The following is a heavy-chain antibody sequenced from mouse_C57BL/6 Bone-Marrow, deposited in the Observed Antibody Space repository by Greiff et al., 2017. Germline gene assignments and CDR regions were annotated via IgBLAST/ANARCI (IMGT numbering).Heavy chain of an antibody. CDR1: GYTFTSYW. CDR2: IHPNSGST. V-gene: IGHV1-64*01. Sequence: VQLQQPGAELVKPGASVKLSCKASGYTFTSYWMHWVKQRPGQGLEWIGMIHPNSGSTNYNEKFKSKATLTVDKSSSTAYTQLSSLTSEDSAVYYCAPLITTVTPWYFDVWGTGTTVTVSS. CDR3: APLITTVTPWYFDV. J-gene: IGHJ1*03. D-gene: IGHD1-2*01.